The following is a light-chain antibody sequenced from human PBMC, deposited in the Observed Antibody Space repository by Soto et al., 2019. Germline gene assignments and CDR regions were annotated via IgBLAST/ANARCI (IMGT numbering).Light chain of an antibody. J-gene: IGKJ4*01. CDR2: GTS. CDR3: QQFSSYPLT. Sequence: EIVLTQSPGTLSLSPGERATLSCRASQSVATIYLAWYQQKPGQAPKLLMSGTSTRATGIPDRFSGSGSGTDFTLTINRLEPEDFAVYYCQQFSSYPLTFGGGTKVEIK. V-gene: IGKV3-20*01. CDR1: QSVATIY.